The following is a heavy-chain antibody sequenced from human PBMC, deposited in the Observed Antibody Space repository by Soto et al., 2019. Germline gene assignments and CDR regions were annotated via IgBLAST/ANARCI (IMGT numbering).Heavy chain of an antibody. CDR2: IYWDDDN. CDR3: AHSSRLYSDPPNSPYYFDY. J-gene: IGHJ4*02. D-gene: IGHD2-21*01. V-gene: IGHV2-5*02. Sequence: QITLKESGPTLVKPTQTLTLTCTFSGFSLSSSGMAVGWIRQPPGKALECLALIYWDDDNSYTPSLRSRLTIPKDTSNNQAVLTMSNMDPVDTATYSSAHSSRLYSDPPNSPYYFDYWGQGTLVTVSS. CDR1: GFSLSSSGMA.